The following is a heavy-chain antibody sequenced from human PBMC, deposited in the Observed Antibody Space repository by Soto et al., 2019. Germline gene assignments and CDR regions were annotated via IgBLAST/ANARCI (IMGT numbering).Heavy chain of an antibody. CDR3: AKRRDHCSGGSCYSYYFDY. V-gene: IGHV5-10-1*01. Sequence: GESLKISCKGSGYSFTSYWISWVRQMPGKGLEWMGRIDPSDSYTNYSPSFQGHVTISADKSISTAYLQWSSLKASDTAMYYCAKRRDHCSGGSCYSYYFDYWGQGTLVTVSS. J-gene: IGHJ4*02. CDR2: IDPSDSYT. D-gene: IGHD2-15*01. CDR1: GYSFTSYW.